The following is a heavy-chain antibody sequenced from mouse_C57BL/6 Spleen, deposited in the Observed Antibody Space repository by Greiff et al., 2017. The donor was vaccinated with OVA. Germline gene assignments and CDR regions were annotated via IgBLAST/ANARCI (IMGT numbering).Heavy chain of an antibody. CDR2: IDPEDGDT. V-gene: IGHV14-2*01. J-gene: IGHJ2*01. CDR1: GFNIKDYY. Sequence: VQLQQSGAELVKPGASVKLSCTASGFNIKDYYMHWVKQRTEQGLEWIGRIDPEDGDTKYAPQFQGKATITADTSSNTAYLQLSSLTSEDTAVYYCARGDYGSSSYFDYWGQGTTLTVSS. D-gene: IGHD1-1*01. CDR3: ARGDYGSSSYFDY.